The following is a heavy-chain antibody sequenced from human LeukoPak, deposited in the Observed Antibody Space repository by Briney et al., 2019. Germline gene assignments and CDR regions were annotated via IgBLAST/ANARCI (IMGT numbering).Heavy chain of an antibody. D-gene: IGHD6-13*01. V-gene: IGHV4-39*01. J-gene: IGHJ5*02. CDR1: GGSISSSSYY. CDR3: ARLPYSNSWYTWFDP. CDR2: IYYSGST. Sequence: KPSETLSLTCTVSGGSISSSSYYWCWIRQPPGKGLEWIGNIYYSGSTYYNPSLKGRVTISVDTSKNQFSLKLSSVTAADTAVYYCARLPYSNSWYTWFDPWGQGTLVTVSS.